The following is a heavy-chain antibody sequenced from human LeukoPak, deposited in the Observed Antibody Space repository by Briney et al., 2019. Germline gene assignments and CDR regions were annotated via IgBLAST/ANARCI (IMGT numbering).Heavy chain of an antibody. CDR3: TKDRQGPNQYHMDV. CDR2: INQDGGTT. J-gene: IGHJ6*03. CDR1: GFTFSSLW. V-gene: IGHV3-7*01. Sequence: GGSLRLSCAASGFTFSSLWMSWVRQAPGGGPEWVANINQDGGTTYYVASVKGRFTISRDNAKNSLSLQMGSLRAEDTAVYYCTKDRQGPNQYHMDVWGKGTTVTVSS.